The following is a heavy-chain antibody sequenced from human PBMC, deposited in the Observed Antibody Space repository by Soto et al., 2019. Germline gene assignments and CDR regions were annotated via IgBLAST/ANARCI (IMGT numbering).Heavy chain of an antibody. Sequence: GGSLRLSCAASGFTFSSYAMSWVRQAPGKGLEWVSAISGSGGSTYYADSVKGRFTISRDNSKNTLYLQMNSLRAEDTAVYYCVKDGLGYCSSTSCYGRYYYGMDVWGQGTTVTVSS. J-gene: IGHJ6*02. CDR3: VKDGLGYCSSTSCYGRYYYGMDV. D-gene: IGHD2-2*01. CDR2: ISGSGGST. CDR1: GFTFSSYA. V-gene: IGHV3-23*01.